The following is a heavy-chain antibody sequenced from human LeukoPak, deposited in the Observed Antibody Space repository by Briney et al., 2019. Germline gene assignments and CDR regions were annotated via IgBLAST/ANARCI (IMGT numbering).Heavy chain of an antibody. CDR1: EFTFSNYA. J-gene: IGHJ4*02. CDR3: ARSGGLQKFDY. V-gene: IGHV3-30-3*01. Sequence: GGSLRLSCAASEFTFSNYALHWVRQAPGKGLQWVAVISYDGNTIHYADSMKGRFIISRDTSKNTLYLQMNSLRAEDTAVYYCARSGGLQKFDYWGQGTLVTVSS. CDR2: ISYDGNTI. D-gene: IGHD4-11*01.